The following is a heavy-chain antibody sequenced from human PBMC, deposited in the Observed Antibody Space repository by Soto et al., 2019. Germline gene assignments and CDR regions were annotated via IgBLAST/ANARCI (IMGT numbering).Heavy chain of an antibody. V-gene: IGHV4-59*01. CDR3: ARDGNIAAAGMGFDY. Sequence: PSETLPLTCTVSCGSISSYYWSWIRQPPGKGLEWIGYIFYSGSTNYNPSLKSRAIISVDTSKNQVSLKLSSVTAADTAVYWCARDGNIAAAGMGFDYWGQGTLVT. D-gene: IGHD6-13*01. J-gene: IGHJ4*02. CDR1: CGSISSYY. CDR2: IFYSGST.